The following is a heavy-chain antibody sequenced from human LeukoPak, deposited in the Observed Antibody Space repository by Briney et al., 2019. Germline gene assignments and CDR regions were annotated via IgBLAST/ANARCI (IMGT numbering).Heavy chain of an antibody. J-gene: IGHJ4*02. CDR1: GGPVSSGSYY. CDR3: AREGTGLEEYFDY. V-gene: IGHV4-61*01. D-gene: IGHD1/OR15-1a*01. CDR2: IYYSGST. Sequence: PSETLSLTCTVSGGPVSSGSYYWSWIRQPPGKGLEWIGYIYYSGSTNYNPSLKSRVTISVDTSKNQFSLKLSSVTAADTAVYYCAREGTGLEEYFDYWGQGTLVTVSS.